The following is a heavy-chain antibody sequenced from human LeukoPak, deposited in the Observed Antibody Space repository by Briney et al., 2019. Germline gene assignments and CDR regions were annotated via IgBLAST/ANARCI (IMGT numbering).Heavy chain of an antibody. CDR2: ISDSGTTI. CDR3: ARVYIAEDY. V-gene: IGHV3-48*04. D-gene: IGHD2-15*01. Sequence: GGSLRLSCAASGFTFSSYSMNWVRQAPGKGLEWISYISDSGTTIYYADSVKGRFTISRDNAKNSLYLQMNSLRAEDTAVYYCARVYIAEDYWGQGTLVTISS. CDR1: GFTFSSYS. J-gene: IGHJ4*02.